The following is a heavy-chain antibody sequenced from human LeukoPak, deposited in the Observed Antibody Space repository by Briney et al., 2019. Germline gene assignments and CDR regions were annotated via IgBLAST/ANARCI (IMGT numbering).Heavy chain of an antibody. D-gene: IGHD6-13*01. V-gene: IGHV4-38-2*02. CDR2: IYTSGST. Sequence: SETLSLTCTVSSYSISSGYFWGWIRQPPGKGLEWIGRIYTSGSTNYNPSLKSRVTISVDTSKNEFSLKLSSVTAADTAVYYCARDAPSSGSWVYYYYYYMDVWGKGTTVTVSS. CDR3: ARDAPSSGSWVYYYYYYMDV. CDR1: SYSISSGYF. J-gene: IGHJ6*03.